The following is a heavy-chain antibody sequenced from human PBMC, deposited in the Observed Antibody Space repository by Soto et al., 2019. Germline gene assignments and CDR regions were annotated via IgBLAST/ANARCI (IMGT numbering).Heavy chain of an antibody. J-gene: IGHJ4*02. D-gene: IGHD1-26*01. V-gene: IGHV1-69*01. CDR2: IIPIFGTA. CDR3: ARDGGRHSGGIDY. CDR1: GGTFSSYS. Sequence: QVQLVQSGAEVKKPGSSVKVSCKASGGTFSSYSINWVRQAPGQGLEWMGEIIPIFGTANYAQKFPGRVTITADESTSTAYMERSSLRSEDTAVYYCARDGGRHSGGIDYWGQGTLVTVSS.